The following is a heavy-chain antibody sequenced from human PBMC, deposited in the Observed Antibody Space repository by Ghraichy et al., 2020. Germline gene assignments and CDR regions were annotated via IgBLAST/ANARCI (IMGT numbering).Heavy chain of an antibody. CDR3: ASGLLYGMDV. Sequence: SETLSLTCAVYGGSFSGYYWSWIRQPPGKGLEWIGEINHSGSTNYNPSLKSRVTISVDTSKNQFSLKLSSVTAADTAVYYCASGLLYGMDVWGQGTTVTVSS. V-gene: IGHV4-34*01. CDR1: GGSFSGYY. J-gene: IGHJ6*02. D-gene: IGHD3-10*01. CDR2: INHSGST.